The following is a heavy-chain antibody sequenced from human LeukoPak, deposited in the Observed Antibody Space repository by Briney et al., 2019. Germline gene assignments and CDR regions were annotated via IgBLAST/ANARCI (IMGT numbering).Heavy chain of an antibody. CDR3: ARKMAL. Sequence: GGSLRLSCAASGFTFSNAWMSWVRQAPGKGLEWVSYIDGSSRSIYYADSVKGRFTVSRDNAKNSLFLQMNSLRDEDTAVYFCARKMALWGQGTLVTVSS. D-gene: IGHD5-24*01. J-gene: IGHJ4*02. V-gene: IGHV3-48*02. CDR1: GFTFSNAW. CDR2: IDGSSRSI.